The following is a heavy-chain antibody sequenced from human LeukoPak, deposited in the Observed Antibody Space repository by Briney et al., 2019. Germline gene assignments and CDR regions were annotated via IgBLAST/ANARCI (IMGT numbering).Heavy chain of an antibody. CDR3: ARARGTAMVTSYYFDY. J-gene: IGHJ4*02. Sequence: PSETLSLTCAVYGGSFSGYYWSWIRQPPGKGLEWIGEINHSGSTNYNPSLKSRVTISVDTSKNQFSLKLSSVTAADTAVYYCARARGTAMVTSYYFDYWGQGTLVTVSS. CDR2: INHSGST. CDR1: GGSFSGYY. D-gene: IGHD5-18*01. V-gene: IGHV4-34*01.